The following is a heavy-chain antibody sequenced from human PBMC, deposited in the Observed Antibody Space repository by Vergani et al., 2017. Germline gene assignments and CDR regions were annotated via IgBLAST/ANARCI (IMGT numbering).Heavy chain of an antibody. Sequence: EVQLVESGGGLVQPGGSLRLSCAASGFTFSSYWMSWVRQAPGKGLEWVANIKEDGSEKYYVDSVKGRFTISRDNAKDSLYLQMNSLRAEDTAVYYCAKDLSRGYSGYDPPTLFDYGGQGTLVTVSS. D-gene: IGHD5-12*01. CDR3: AKDLSRGYSGYDPPTLFDY. CDR1: GFTFSSYW. V-gene: IGHV3-7*03. J-gene: IGHJ4*02. CDR2: IKEDGSEK.